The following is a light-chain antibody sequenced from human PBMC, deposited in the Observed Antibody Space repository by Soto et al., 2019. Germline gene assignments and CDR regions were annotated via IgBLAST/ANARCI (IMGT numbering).Light chain of an antibody. CDR2: EGS. J-gene: IGLJ2*01. V-gene: IGLV2-23*01. Sequence: QSALTQPASVSGSPGQSITISCTGTSSDVGSYKFVSWYQQHPGTAPKLMIYEGSKRPSGVSHRFSGSKSGNTASLTISGLQAEDEADYYCSSYAGSTTVLFGGGTKVTVL. CDR3: SSYAGSTTVL. CDR1: SSDVGSYKF.